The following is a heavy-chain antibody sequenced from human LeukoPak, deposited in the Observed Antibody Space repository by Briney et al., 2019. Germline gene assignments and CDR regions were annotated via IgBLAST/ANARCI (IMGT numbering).Heavy chain of an antibody. CDR3: ARPKGGMNTAMDK. J-gene: IGHJ4*02. D-gene: IGHD5-18*01. CDR2: IYTTGST. Sequence: SETLSLTCTVSGGSISSGSYYWSWIRQPAGKGLEWIGRIYTTGSTNYNPSLKSRVTISVDTSKNQFSLKLRSVTAADTAVYYCARPKGGMNTAMDKWGQGTLVTVSS. V-gene: IGHV4-61*02. CDR1: GGSISSGSYY.